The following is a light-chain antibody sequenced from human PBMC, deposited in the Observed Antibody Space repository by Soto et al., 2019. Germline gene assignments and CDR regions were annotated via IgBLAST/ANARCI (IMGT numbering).Light chain of an antibody. CDR3: QQSYSTPYT. Sequence: DIQMTQSPSSLSASVGDRVTITCRASQSISSYLNWYQQKPGKAPKLLIYAASSLQSGVPSRFSGSGSGTDFHLPISSLQPEDFATYYCQQSYSTPYTFGQGTKLEIK. J-gene: IGKJ2*01. CDR2: AAS. V-gene: IGKV1-39*01. CDR1: QSISSY.